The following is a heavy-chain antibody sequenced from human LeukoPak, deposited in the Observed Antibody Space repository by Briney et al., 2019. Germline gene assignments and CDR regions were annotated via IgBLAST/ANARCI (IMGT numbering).Heavy chain of an antibody. CDR1: GGSFSGYY. Sequence: PSETLSLTCAVYGGSFSGYYWSWIRQPPGKGLEWIGEINHSGSTNYNPSLKSRVTISVDTSKNQFSLKLSSVTAADTAVYYCARDVEARGTYYYYYMDVWGKGTTVTVSS. D-gene: IGHD6-6*01. V-gene: IGHV4-34*01. J-gene: IGHJ6*03. CDR2: INHSGST. CDR3: ARDVEARGTYYYYYMDV.